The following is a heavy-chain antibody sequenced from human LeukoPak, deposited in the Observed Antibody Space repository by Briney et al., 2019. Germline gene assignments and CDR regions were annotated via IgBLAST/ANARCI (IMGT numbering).Heavy chain of an antibody. V-gene: IGHV4-34*01. CDR3: ARSQTPTVTTNWFDP. CDR2: INHSGST. CDR1: GGSFSGYY. J-gene: IGHJ5*02. Sequence: ASETLSLTCAVYGGSFSGYYWSWIRQPPGKGLEWIGEINHSGSTNYNPSLKSRVTISVDTSKNQFSLKLSSVTAADTAVYYCARSQTPTVTTNWFDPWGQGTLVAVSS. D-gene: IGHD4-11*01.